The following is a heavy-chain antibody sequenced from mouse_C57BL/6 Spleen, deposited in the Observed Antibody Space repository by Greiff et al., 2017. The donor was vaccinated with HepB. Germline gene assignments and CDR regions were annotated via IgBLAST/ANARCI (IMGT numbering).Heavy chain of an antibody. Sequence: VQLQQPGAELVRPGSSVKLSCKASGYTFTSYWMDWVKQRPGQGLEWIGNIYPSDSETHYNQKFKDKATLTVDKSSSTAYMQLSSLTSEDSAVYYCARSGGPPFAYWGQGTLVTVSA. CDR2: IYPSDSET. CDR1: GYTFTSYW. J-gene: IGHJ3*01. V-gene: IGHV1-61*01. D-gene: IGHD3-1*01. CDR3: ARSGGPPFAY.